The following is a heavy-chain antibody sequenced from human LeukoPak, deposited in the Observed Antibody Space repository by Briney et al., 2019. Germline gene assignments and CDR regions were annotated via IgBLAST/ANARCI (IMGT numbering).Heavy chain of an antibody. J-gene: IGHJ4*02. D-gene: IGHD3-22*01. CDR2: ISSSSSYI. Sequence: PGGSLRLSCAASGFTFSSYSMNWVRQAPGKGLEWVSSISSSSSYIYYADSVKGRFTISRDNAKNSLYLQMNSLRAEDTAVYYCARGSLKYYDSSGYYFDYWGQGTLVTVSS. V-gene: IGHV3-21*01. CDR3: ARGSLKYYDSSGYYFDY. CDR1: GFTFSSYS.